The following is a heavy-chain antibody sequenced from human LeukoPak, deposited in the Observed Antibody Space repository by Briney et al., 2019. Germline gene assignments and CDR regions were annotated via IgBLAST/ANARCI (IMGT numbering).Heavy chain of an antibody. J-gene: IGHJ4*02. CDR1: GFTFSSYA. D-gene: IGHD3-16*01. CDR3: AKHFMTRVWFFDS. CDR2: MSGSGYTA. V-gene: IGHV3-23*01. Sequence: GGSLRLSCAASGFTFSSYALSWVRQAPGKGLEWVSLMSGSGYTADYPDSVKGRFTISRDNSKNTLYLQMNSLNAEDTAQYYCAKHFMTRVWFFDSWGQGTLVTVSS.